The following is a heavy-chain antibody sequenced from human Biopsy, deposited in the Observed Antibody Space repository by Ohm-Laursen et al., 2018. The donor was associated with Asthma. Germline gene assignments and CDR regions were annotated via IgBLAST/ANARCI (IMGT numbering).Heavy chain of an antibody. D-gene: IGHD3-22*01. Sequence: SLRLSCAASGFTFSSYGMHWVRQAPGKGLEWVAVIWYDGSNKYYADSVKGRFTISRDNSKNTLYLQMNSLRAEDTAVYYCAGARRSLLLPDYYYYGMDVWGQGTTVTVSS. CDR3: AGARRSLLLPDYYYYGMDV. V-gene: IGHV3-33*01. CDR2: IWYDGSNK. J-gene: IGHJ6*02. CDR1: GFTFSSYG.